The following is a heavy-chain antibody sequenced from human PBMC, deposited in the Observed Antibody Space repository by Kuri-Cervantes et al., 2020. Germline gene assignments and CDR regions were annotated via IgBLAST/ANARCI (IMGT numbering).Heavy chain of an antibody. Sequence: GESLKISYAASGFTFSSYSMNWVRQAPGKGLEWVSIIYSVGRTYYADSVKGRFTISRDNSKNTLYLQMDSLEVEDTAVYYCARDSPAGTGSYYGSYYYGMDVWGQGTTVTVSS. J-gene: IGHJ6*01. CDR2: IYSVGRT. D-gene: IGHD3-10*01. V-gene: IGHV3-66*02. CDR3: ARDSPAGTGSYYGSYYYGMDV. CDR1: GFTFSSYS.